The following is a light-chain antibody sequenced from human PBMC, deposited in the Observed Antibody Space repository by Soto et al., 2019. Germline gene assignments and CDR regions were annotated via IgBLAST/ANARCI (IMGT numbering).Light chain of an antibody. J-gene: IGLJ3*02. Sequence: QPVLTQPASVSGSPGQSITISCTGTSSDVGGHDYVSWYQQPPGKAPILMIFEVNNRPSGVSYRFSGSKSGNTASLTISGLQAEDEADYYCSSFTSSSTWVFGGGTKLTVL. V-gene: IGLV2-14*01. CDR3: SSFTSSSTWV. CDR1: SSDVGGHDY. CDR2: EVN.